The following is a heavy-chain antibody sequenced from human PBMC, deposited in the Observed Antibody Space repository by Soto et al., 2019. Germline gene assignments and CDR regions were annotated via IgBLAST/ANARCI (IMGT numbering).Heavy chain of an antibody. D-gene: IGHD4-4*01. CDR2: IIPLFRTP. V-gene: IGHV1-69*12. Sequence: QVQLVQSGAEMKGRGSSVKVSCKTSGGTFSSSAISWLRQAPGQGLEWMGGIIPLFRTPDYAQKFQGRVTIAADESTSTAYMELSSLRSEDTAVYYCARDNDRLQLGGNYYYILDVWGQGTTITVSS. J-gene: IGHJ6*02. CDR1: GGTFSSSA. CDR3: ARDNDRLQLGGNYYYILDV.